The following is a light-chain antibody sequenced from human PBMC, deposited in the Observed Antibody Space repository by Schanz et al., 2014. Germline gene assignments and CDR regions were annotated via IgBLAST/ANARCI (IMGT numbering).Light chain of an antibody. CDR2: GAS. J-gene: IGKJ1*01. Sequence: EIELTQSPGTLSLSPGERATLSCRASQSVRSDCLAWYQQKPGQAPRLLIYGASSRATGIPDRFSGSGSGTDFSLTISRLEPEDFAVYHCQQYVTSLQTFGQGTKVEIK. CDR3: QQYVTSLQT. CDR1: QSVRSDC. V-gene: IGKV3-20*01.